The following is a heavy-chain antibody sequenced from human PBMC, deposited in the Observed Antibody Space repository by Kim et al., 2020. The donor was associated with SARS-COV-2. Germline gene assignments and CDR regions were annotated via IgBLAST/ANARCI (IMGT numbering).Heavy chain of an antibody. V-gene: IGHV4-34*01. J-gene: IGHJ4*02. Sequence: SETLSLTCAVYGGSFSGYYWSWIRQPPGKGLEWIGEINHSGSTNYNPSLKSRVTISVDTSKNQFSLKLSSVTAADTAVYYCASSGMATINLDYWGQGTLV. D-gene: IGHD5-12*01. CDR1: GGSFSGYY. CDR3: ASSGMATINLDY. CDR2: INHSGST.